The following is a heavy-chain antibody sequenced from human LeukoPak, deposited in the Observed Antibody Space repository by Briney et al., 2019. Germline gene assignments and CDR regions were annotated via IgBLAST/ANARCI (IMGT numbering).Heavy chain of an antibody. Sequence: GGSLRLSCAASGFTFSSYWMSWVRQAPGKGLEWVANIKQDGSEKYYVDSVKGRFTISRDNAENSLYLQMNSLRAEDTAVYYCARAGFTYYYDSSGYTKFDYWGQGTLVTVSS. CDR1: GFTFSSYW. V-gene: IGHV3-7*01. CDR2: IKQDGSEK. J-gene: IGHJ4*02. CDR3: ARAGFTYYYDSSGYTKFDY. D-gene: IGHD3-22*01.